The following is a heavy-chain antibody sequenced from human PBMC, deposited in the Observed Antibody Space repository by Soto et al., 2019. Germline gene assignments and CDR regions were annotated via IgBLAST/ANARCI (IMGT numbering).Heavy chain of an antibody. CDR2: ISYDGNNK. J-gene: IGHJ6*02. CDR1: GFTFRNNG. CDR3: AKGGSGNYLTYYYYYGMDV. Sequence: GGSLRLSCEASGFTFRNNGMHWVRQVPGKGLEWVAVISYDGNNKYYADSVKGRFTISRDNSKNTVYLQMNNLRAEDTAMYYCAKGGSGNYLTYYYYYGMDVWGQGTTVTVSS. D-gene: IGHD3-22*01. V-gene: IGHV3-30*18.